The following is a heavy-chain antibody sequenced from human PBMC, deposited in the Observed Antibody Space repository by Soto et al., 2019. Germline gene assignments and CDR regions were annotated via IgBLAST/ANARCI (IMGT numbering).Heavy chain of an antibody. CDR3: AREVLSCSGGSCYRRFDP. Sequence: GASVKVSCKASGYTFTSYGISWVRQAPGQGLEWMGWISAYNGNTNYAQKLQGRVTMTTDTSTSTAYMELRSLRSDDTAVYYCAREVLSCSGGSCYRRFDPWGQGTLVTAPQ. V-gene: IGHV1-18*01. CDR2: ISAYNGNT. J-gene: IGHJ5*02. CDR1: GYTFTSYG. D-gene: IGHD2-15*01.